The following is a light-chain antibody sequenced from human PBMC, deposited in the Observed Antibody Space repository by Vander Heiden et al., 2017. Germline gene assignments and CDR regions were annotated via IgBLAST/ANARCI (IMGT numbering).Light chain of an antibody. CDR1: QSVTSSY. V-gene: IGKV3-20*01. Sequence: EIVLTQSPGTLSLSPGERTTLSCRASQSVTSSYLAWYQQKPGQALRPLIYGASSRATGIPDRFSGSGSGTDFTLTISRLEPEDFAVYYCQQYGSSPRTFGQGTKLEIK. CDR3: QQYGSSPRT. CDR2: GAS. J-gene: IGKJ2*01.